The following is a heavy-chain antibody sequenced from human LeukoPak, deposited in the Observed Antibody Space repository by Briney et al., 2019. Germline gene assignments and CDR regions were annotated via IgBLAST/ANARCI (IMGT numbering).Heavy chain of an antibody. Sequence: ASVKVSCKASGYTFTGYYMHWVRQAPGQGLEWMGWINPNSGGTNYAQKFQGRVTMTRDTSISTAYMELSRLRSDDTAVYYCARDGAPVGYYDFWSGYYWPYYFDYWGQGTLVTVSS. D-gene: IGHD3-3*01. V-gene: IGHV1-2*02. J-gene: IGHJ4*02. CDR1: GYTFTGYY. CDR2: INPNSGGT. CDR3: ARDGAPVGYYDFWSGYYWPYYFDY.